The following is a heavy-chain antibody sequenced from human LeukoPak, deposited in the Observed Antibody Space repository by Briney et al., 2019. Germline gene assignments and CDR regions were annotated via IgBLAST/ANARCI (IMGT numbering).Heavy chain of an antibody. Sequence: GWSLRLSCAASGFTFTNAWMSWVRRAPGKGLEWSGRITSKTDGGTTDYAAPVKGRFTISRDDSQDTLYLQMNSLKTEDTAVYFCTTETNWDFDLWGRGTLVTVSS. D-gene: IGHD1-1*01. CDR3: TTETNWDFDL. CDR2: ITSKTDGGTT. CDR1: GFTFTNAW. V-gene: IGHV3-15*01. J-gene: IGHJ2*01.